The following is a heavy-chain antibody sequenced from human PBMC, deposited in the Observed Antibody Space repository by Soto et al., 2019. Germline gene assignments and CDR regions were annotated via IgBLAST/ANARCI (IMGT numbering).Heavy chain of an antibody. Sequence: SVKVSCKASGGAFSSYAISWVRQAPGQGLEWMGRIIPILGIANYAQKFQGRVTITADKSTSTAYMELSSLRSEDTAVYYCARERLIGGIAVAGHLDYWGQGTLVTVSS. CDR3: ARERLIGGIAVAGHLDY. D-gene: IGHD6-19*01. V-gene: IGHV1-69*04. J-gene: IGHJ4*02. CDR1: GGAFSSYA. CDR2: IIPILGIA.